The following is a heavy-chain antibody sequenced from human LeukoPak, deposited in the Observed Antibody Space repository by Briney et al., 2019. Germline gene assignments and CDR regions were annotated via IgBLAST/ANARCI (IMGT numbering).Heavy chain of an antibody. J-gene: IGHJ6*03. CDR1: GFTFDDYA. CDR3: AKGMYGDYYYYYMDV. D-gene: IGHD4-17*01. CDR2: ISWDGGST. Sequence: GGSLRLSCAASGFTFDDYAMHWVRQAPGKGLEWVSLISWDGGSTYYADSVKGRFTISRDNSKNSLYLQMNSLRAEDNALYYCAKGMYGDYYYYYMDVWGKGTTVTVSS. V-gene: IGHV3-43D*03.